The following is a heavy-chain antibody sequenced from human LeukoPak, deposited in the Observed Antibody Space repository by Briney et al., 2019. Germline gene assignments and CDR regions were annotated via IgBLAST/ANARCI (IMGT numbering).Heavy chain of an antibody. J-gene: IGHJ4*02. V-gene: IGHV3-53*01. CDR3: ARDRAATIDYFDY. D-gene: IGHD2-2*02. CDR2: IYSGGST. CDR1: GFTVSSNY. Sequence: PGGSLRLSCAASGFTVSSNYMSWVRQAPGKGLEWVSVIYSGGSTYYADSVKGRFTISRDNSKNILYLQMNSLRAEDTAVYYCARDRAATIDYFDYWGQGTLVTVSS.